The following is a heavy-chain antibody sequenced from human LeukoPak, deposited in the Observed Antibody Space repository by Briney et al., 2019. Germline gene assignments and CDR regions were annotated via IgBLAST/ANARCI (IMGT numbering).Heavy chain of an antibody. V-gene: IGHV4-31*03. Sequence: SETLTLTCTVSGVSISSGGYYWSWIRQHPGKGLEWIGYIYYTGSTYYNPSLKSRVTISVDTSKNQFSLKLTSVTAADTAVYYCARIPNQSKYSIGDYWGQGALVTVSS. CDR3: ARIPNQSKYSIGDY. J-gene: IGHJ4*02. CDR1: GVSISSGGYY. D-gene: IGHD1-14*01. CDR2: IYYTGST.